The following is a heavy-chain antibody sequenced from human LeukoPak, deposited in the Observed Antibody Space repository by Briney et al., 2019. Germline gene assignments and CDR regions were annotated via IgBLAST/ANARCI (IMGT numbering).Heavy chain of an antibody. CDR2: INHSGST. CDR3: ARTRRDYYYYYYMDV. D-gene: IGHD3-10*01. V-gene: IGHV4-34*01. Sequence: PSETLSLTCAVYGGSFSGYYWSWIRQPPGKGLEWIGEINHSGSTNYNPSLKSRVTISVDTSKNQFSLKLSSVTAADTAVYYCARTRRDYYYYYYMDVWGKGTTVTISS. CDR1: GGSFSGYY. J-gene: IGHJ6*03.